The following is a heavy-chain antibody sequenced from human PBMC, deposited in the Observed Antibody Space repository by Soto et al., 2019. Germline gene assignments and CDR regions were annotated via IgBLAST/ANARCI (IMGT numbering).Heavy chain of an antibody. CDR2: ISAYNGNT. CDR3: GRDGVATIALYYYYGMDV. J-gene: IGHJ6*02. D-gene: IGHD5-12*01. V-gene: IGHV1-18*01. Sequence: ASVKVSCKASGFTFTSYGISWVRQAPGQGLEWMGWISAYNGNTNYAQKLQGRVTMTTDTSTSTAYMELRSLRSDDTAVYYCGRDGVATIALYYYYGMDVWGQGTTVTVSS. CDR1: GFTFTSYG.